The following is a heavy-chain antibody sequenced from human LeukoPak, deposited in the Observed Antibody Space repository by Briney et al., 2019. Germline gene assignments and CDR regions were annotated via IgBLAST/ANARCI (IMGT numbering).Heavy chain of an antibody. J-gene: IGHJ4*02. D-gene: IGHD3-9*01. CDR2: IYSGSST. V-gene: IGHV3-53*01. CDR3: ARDSADFDWSFDY. CDR1: GFTVSSNY. Sequence: GGSLRLSCAASGFTVSSNYMSWVRQAPGKGLEWVSVIYSGSSTYYADSVKGRFTISRDNSKNTLYLQMNSLRAEDTAVYYCARDSADFDWSFDYWGQGTLVTVSS.